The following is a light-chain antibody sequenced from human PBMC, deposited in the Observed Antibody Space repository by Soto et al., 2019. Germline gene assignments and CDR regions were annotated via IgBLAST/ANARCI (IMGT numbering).Light chain of an antibody. V-gene: IGLV2-14*01. Sequence: QSALTQPASVSGSPGQSITISCTGTSSDVGGYNYVSWYQQHPGKAPKLMIYDVSNRPSGVSNRFSGSKSGNTASLTISGLKAEDKDDYYCSLYTSSSTLVFGGGNKVTVI. J-gene: IGLJ2*01. CDR1: SSDVGGYNY. CDR3: SLYTSSSTLV. CDR2: DVS.